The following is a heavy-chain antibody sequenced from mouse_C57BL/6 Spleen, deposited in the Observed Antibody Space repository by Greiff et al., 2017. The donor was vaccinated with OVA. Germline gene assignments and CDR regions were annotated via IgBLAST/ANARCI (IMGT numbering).Heavy chain of an antibody. CDR2: INPNNGGT. CDR3: AREYDRTNYDYAMDY. CDR1: GYTFTDYN. V-gene: IGHV1-22*01. D-gene: IGHD2-10*02. Sequence: EVQLQQSGPELVKPGASVKMSCKASGYTFTDYNMHWVKQSHGKSLEWIGYINPNNGGTSYNQKFKGKATLTVNKSSSTAYMELRSLTSEDSAVYYCAREYDRTNYDYAMDYWGQGTSVTVSS. J-gene: IGHJ4*01.